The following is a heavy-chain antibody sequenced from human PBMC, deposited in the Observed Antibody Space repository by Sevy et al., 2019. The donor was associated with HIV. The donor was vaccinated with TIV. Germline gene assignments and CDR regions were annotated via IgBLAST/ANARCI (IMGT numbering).Heavy chain of an antibody. D-gene: IGHD3-10*01. J-gene: IGHJ6*02. V-gene: IGHV1-18*01. Sequence: ASVKVSCKASGYTFISYGISWVRQAPGQGLEWMGWISGDNGNTISAQNLQGRVTMRTDTSTSTAYMELRSLRSDDTDVYYCARDSMPTVQGIIITPYYYGMDLWGQGTTVTVSS. CDR1: GYTFISYG. CDR2: ISGDNGNT. CDR3: ARDSMPTVQGIIITPYYYGMDL.